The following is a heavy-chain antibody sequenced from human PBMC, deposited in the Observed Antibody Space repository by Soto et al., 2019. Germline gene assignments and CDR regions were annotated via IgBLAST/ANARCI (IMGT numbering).Heavy chain of an antibody. J-gene: IGHJ5*02. V-gene: IGHV1-69*01. CDR2: IIPIFGTA. CDR3: ARDLNWNYVGGTGESWFDP. Sequence: QVQLVQSGAEVKKPGSSVKVSCKASGGTFSSYAISWVRQAPGQGLEWMGGIIPIFGTANYAQKFQGRVTITADESTSTDYMELSSLRSEETAVYYCARDLNWNYVGGTGESWFDPWGQGTLVTVSS. CDR1: GGTFSSYA. D-gene: IGHD1-7*01.